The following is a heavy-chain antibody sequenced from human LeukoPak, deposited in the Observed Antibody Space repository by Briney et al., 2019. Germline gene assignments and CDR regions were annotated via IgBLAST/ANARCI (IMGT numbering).Heavy chain of an antibody. Sequence: GGSLRLSCAASGFTFSSSSISWVRQAPGKGLEWVSVISGSDDSTNFPDSVKGRFTISRDNSKNTLYLQMNSLRAEDTAVYYCAKSGSGKYFFYFDYWGQGTLVTVSS. D-gene: IGHD1-26*01. V-gene: IGHV3-23*01. CDR2: ISGSDDST. J-gene: IGHJ4*02. CDR3: AKSGSGKYFFYFDY. CDR1: GFTFSSSS.